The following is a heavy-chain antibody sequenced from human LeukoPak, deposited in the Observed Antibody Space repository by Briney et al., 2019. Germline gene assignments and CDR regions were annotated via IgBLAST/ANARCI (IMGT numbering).Heavy chain of an antibody. Sequence: ASVKVSCKTSGYSENFYGITWVRQVAGQGLEWMGWISAQHGQTEYAPNSQDRVTMTTDTYTNTAYMELSSLRSEDTAVYYCARDSLVGYSGYDFDYWGQGTLVTVSS. CDR3: ARDSLVGYSGYDFDY. CDR1: GYSENFYG. CDR2: ISAQHGQT. D-gene: IGHD5-12*01. V-gene: IGHV1-18*01. J-gene: IGHJ4*02.